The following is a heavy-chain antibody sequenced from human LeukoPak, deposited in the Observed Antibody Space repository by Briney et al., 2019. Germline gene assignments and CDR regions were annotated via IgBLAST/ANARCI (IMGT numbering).Heavy chain of an antibody. CDR3: AKAHSFQYYDFWSGYYYYFDY. V-gene: IGHV3-23*01. Sequence: GGSLRLSCAASGFTFSSYAMSWVRQAPGKGLEWVSAISGSGGSTYYADSVKGRFTISRDNSKNTLYLQMNSLRAEDTAVYYCAKAHSFQYYDFWSGYYYYFDYWGQGTLVTVSS. J-gene: IGHJ4*02. D-gene: IGHD3-3*01. CDR1: GFTFSSYA. CDR2: ISGSGGST.